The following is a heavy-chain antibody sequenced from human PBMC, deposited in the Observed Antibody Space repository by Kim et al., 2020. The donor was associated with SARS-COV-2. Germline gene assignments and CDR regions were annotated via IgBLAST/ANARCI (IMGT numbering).Heavy chain of an antibody. CDR1: GYTFTGYY. D-gene: IGHD6-19*01. CDR2: INPNSGGT. V-gene: IGHV1-2*02. CDR3: AGGLVVGQWLVHAPGDY. J-gene: IGHJ4*02. Sequence: ASVKVSCKASGYTFTGYYMHWVRQAPGQGLEWMGWINPNSGGTNYAQKFQGRVTMTRDTSISTAYMELSRLRSDDTAVYYCAGGLVVGQWLVHAPGDYWGQGTLVTVSS.